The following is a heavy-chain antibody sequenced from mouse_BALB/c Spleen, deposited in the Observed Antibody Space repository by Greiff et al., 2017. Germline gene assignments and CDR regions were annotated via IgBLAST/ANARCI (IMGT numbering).Heavy chain of an antibody. Sequence: QSGPGLVKPSQSLSSTCSVTGYSITSGYYWNWIRQFPGNKLEWMGYISYDGSNNYNPSLKTRIPITRDTSKNQFFLKLNSVTTEDTATYCCAREGDGYFDVWGAGTTVTVSS. D-gene: IGHD2-3*01. CDR2: ISYDGSN. J-gene: IGHJ1*01. CDR3: AREGDGYFDV. V-gene: IGHV3-6*02. CDR1: GYSITSGYY.